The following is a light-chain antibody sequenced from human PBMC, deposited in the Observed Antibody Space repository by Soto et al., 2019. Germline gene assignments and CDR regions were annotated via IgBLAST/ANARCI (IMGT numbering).Light chain of an antibody. Sequence: EIVMTQSPATLSVSPGERATLSCRASQSVSTDLAWYQQKPGQATRRLLYGASTRATGIPPRFIGSGSGTEFTLTIYSLTTEDLAFYYCHQYYYWPRFTVGPGTKVHIK. CDR2: GAS. CDR1: QSVSTD. CDR3: HQYYYWPRFT. V-gene: IGKV3-15*01. J-gene: IGKJ3*01.